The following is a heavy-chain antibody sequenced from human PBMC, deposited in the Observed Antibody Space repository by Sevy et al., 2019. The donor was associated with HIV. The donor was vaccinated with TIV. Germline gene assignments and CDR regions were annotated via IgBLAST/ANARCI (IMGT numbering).Heavy chain of an antibody. CDR3: AGDHSRSYYDSWFDP. V-gene: IGHV4-61*01. J-gene: IGHJ5*02. Sequence: SETLSLTCTVSGGSVSSDNYYWSWIRQPPGKGLEWIGNIYYSGSTNYNPSLKSRVTISVDTSKNQFSLKLSSVTAAETAVYYCAGDHSRSYYDSWFDPWGQGTLVTVSS. CDR1: GGSVSSDNYY. D-gene: IGHD1-26*01. CDR2: IYYSGST.